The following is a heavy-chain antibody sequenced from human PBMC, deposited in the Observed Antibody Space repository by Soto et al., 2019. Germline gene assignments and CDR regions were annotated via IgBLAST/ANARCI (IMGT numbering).Heavy chain of an antibody. D-gene: IGHD6-13*01. CDR1: GFIFSGTT. J-gene: IGHJ4*02. CDR3: TRAPDGNNADY. Sequence: EVQLVESGGDLVQPGGSLKLSCAASGFIFSGTTIHWVRQASGEGLEGVGRIRGRADNYATGYAASVKGRFTISRDDSKKTAYLQMNSLKTEDTAVYLCTRAPDGNNADYWGQGTLVTVSS. CDR2: IRGRADNYAT. V-gene: IGHV3-73*02.